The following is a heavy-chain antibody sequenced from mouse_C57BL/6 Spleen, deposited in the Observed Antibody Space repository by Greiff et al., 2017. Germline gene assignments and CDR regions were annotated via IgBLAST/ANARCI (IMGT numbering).Heavy chain of an antibody. J-gene: IGHJ3*01. V-gene: IGHV1-50*01. CDR3: AYSSGWFAY. CDR1: GYTFTSYW. CDR2: IDPSDSYT. D-gene: IGHD3-2*02. Sequence: QVQLQQPGAELVKPGSSVKLSCKASGYTFTSYWMQWVKQRPGQGLEWIGEIDPSDSYTNYNQKFKGKATLTVDTSSSTAYMQLSSLTSEDSAVYYCAYSSGWFAYWGQGTLVTVSA.